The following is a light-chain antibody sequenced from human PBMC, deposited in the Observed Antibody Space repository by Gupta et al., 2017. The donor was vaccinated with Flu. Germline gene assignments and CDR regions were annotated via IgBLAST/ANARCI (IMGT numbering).Light chain of an antibody. J-gene: IGKJ3*01. CDR3: RKVRQIPFT. Sequence: DIVMTQSPLSLPVTPGEPASISYRSSQSLLHSNGYNYLDWYLQKPGQSPQFLIYLGSNRASGVPDRFSGSGSGTDCTLKISRVEAEDVGIYYCRKVRQIPFTFGPGTKVDIK. CDR1: QSLLHSNGYNY. V-gene: IGKV2-28*01. CDR2: LGS.